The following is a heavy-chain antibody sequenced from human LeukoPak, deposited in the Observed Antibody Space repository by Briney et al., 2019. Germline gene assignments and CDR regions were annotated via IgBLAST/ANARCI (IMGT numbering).Heavy chain of an antibody. CDR3: ASRGKTYYYDSSGYEASGEGPDY. CDR2: INPKSGGT. Sequence: ASVKVSCKASGYTFTGYHIHWVRQAPGQGLEWMGWINPKSGGTNYAQKFEGWVTMTRDTSMSTVYMELSRLKSDDTAVYYCASRGKTYYYDSSGYEASGEGPDYWGQGTLVTVSS. V-gene: IGHV1-2*04. J-gene: IGHJ4*02. D-gene: IGHD3-22*01. CDR1: GYTFTGYH.